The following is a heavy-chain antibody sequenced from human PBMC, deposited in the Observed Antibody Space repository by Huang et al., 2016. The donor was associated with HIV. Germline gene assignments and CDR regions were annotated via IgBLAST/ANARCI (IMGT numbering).Heavy chain of an antibody. J-gene: IGHJ4*02. CDR3: ARARGFLYDSTGYYSRYYFDS. Sequence: QVQLVQSGAEVKKPGASVKVSCKASGFNFNNYDFNWVRQASGQGLEGMGWRNPKGGNTGYAQKLQGRGTITRNTSITTAYMELRSLRSEDTAVYYCARARGFLYDSTGYYSRYYFDSWGQGTLVTISS. V-gene: IGHV1-8*03. D-gene: IGHD3-22*01. CDR2: RNPKGGNT. CDR1: GFNFNNYD.